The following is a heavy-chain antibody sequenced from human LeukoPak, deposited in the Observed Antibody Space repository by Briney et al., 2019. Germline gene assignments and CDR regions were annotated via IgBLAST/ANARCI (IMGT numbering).Heavy chain of an antibody. CDR1: GFSFSSYW. V-gene: IGHV3-7*04. CDR3: TRYGDDDTPGLN. J-gene: IGHJ4*02. Sequence: GESLRLSCAASGFSFSSYWMTWVRQAPGKGLEWVANIKEDGSDKYYVESVKGRFTISRDNAKNSLYLQMNSLRAEDTALYYCTRYGDDDTPGLNWGQGTLVTVSS. D-gene: IGHD4-17*01. CDR2: IKEDGSDK.